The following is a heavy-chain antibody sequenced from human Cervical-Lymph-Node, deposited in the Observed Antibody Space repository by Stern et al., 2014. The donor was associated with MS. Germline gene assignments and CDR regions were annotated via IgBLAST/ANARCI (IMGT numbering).Heavy chain of an antibody. D-gene: IGHD3-22*01. CDR3: AKDPRIYDSSGYLDA. Sequence: VQLVESGGGVVQPGRSLRLSCAASGFTFSLYDMHWVRQAPGKGLEWVAFISYDGDNKFYTDSVKGRFTISRDSSKSTLYLQLNSLRPEDTAIYYCAKDPRIYDSSGYLDAWGQGTLVTVSS. CDR2: ISYDGDNK. V-gene: IGHV3-30*18. J-gene: IGHJ5*02. CDR1: GFTFSLYD.